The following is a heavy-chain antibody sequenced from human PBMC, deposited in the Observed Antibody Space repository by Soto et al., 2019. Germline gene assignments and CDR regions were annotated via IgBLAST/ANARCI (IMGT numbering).Heavy chain of an antibody. Sequence: PSETLSLTCTVSGGFINNSAYYWGWIRQSPGKGLDWIASGFYGGRTYYNPSLKSRATFSLDTSKSRFSLELSSVTAADTAVYYCARHGAYSTSVYYYYGMDVWGQGPTVTVSS. CDR1: GGFINNSAYY. CDR3: ARHGAYSTSVYYYYGMDV. CDR2: GFYGGRT. V-gene: IGHV4-39*01. J-gene: IGHJ6*02. D-gene: IGHD6-13*01.